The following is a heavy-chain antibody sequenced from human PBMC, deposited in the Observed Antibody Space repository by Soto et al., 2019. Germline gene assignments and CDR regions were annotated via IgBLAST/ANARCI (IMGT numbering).Heavy chain of an antibody. CDR3: ARQTDLAAAGTLDYGMDV. CDR1: GYSFTSYW. D-gene: IGHD6-13*01. J-gene: IGHJ6*02. V-gene: IGHV5-10-1*01. Sequence: PGESLKISCKGSGYSFTSYWISWVRQMPGKGLEWMGRIDPSDSYTNYSPSFQGHVTISADKSISTAYLQWSSLKASDTAMYYCARQTDLAAAGTLDYGMDVWGQGTLVTV. CDR2: IDPSDSYT.